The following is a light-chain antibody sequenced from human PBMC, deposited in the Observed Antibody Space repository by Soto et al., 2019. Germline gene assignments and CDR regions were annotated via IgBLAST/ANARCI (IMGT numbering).Light chain of an antibody. Sequence: EIVMTQSPATLSVSPGEGATLSCRASQSVSSKLAWYQQKPGQSPRLLIYGASTRATGVPARFSGSGSGTEFTLTISSLESEDSAVYYCQQYYNWPPLTFGGGTTVEIK. CDR2: GAS. J-gene: IGKJ4*01. CDR1: QSVSSK. V-gene: IGKV3-15*01. CDR3: QQYYNWPPLT.